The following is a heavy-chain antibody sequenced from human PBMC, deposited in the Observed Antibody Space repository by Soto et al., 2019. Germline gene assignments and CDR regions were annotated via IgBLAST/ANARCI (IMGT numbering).Heavy chain of an antibody. CDR2: ITSGGGTI. CDR3: ARVRQGRFDY. Sequence: GGSLRLSCAASGFIFSDYYMSWIRQAPGKGLEWVSYITSGGGTIYYTDSVKGRFTNSRDNAKNSLSLQMNSLRAEDTAVYYCARVRQGRFDYWGQGTLVTVSS. J-gene: IGHJ4*02. V-gene: IGHV3-11*01. D-gene: IGHD1-26*01. CDR1: GFIFSDYY.